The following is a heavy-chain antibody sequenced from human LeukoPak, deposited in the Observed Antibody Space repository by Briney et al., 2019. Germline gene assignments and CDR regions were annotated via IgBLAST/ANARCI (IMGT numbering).Heavy chain of an antibody. D-gene: IGHD6-19*01. V-gene: IGHV4-4*07. CDR3: ARDWNAGSGWFLWFDP. Sequence: SETLSLTCTVSSGSISSYYWSWIRQPAGKGLEWIGRIYTSGGTDYNSSLKCRAAMSLDTSKNQFSLKLRSVTAADTAVYYCARDWNAGSGWFLWFDPWGQGTLVTVSS. CDR2: IYTSGGT. J-gene: IGHJ5*02. CDR1: SGSISSYY.